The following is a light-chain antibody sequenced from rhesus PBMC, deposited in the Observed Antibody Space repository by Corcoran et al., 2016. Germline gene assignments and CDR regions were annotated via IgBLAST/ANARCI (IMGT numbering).Light chain of an antibody. V-gene: IGKV1-33*02. CDR1: QGISYA. CDR3: QQGYSTPWT. CDR2: GAS. Sequence: DIQMSQSPSSLSASVGDKVTITCQASQGISYALAWYQQTPGKAPKLLISGASTLASGVPSRFSGRRSGTYFTLTINCLEPEDIATYFCQQGYSTPWTFCQGTKVEIE. J-gene: IGKJ1*01.